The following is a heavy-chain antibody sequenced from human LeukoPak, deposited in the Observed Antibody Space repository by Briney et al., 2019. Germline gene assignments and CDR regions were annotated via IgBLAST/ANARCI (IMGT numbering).Heavy chain of an antibody. Sequence: ASVKVSCKASGYTFTGYYMHWVRQAPGQGLEWMGWINPNSGGTNYAQKFQGRVTMTRDTSISTACMELSRLRSDDTAVYYCARVLYSGYDYPSDYWGQGTLVTVSS. CDR1: GYTFTGYY. CDR3: ARVLYSGYDYPSDY. J-gene: IGHJ4*02. D-gene: IGHD5-12*01. CDR2: INPNSGGT. V-gene: IGHV1-2*02.